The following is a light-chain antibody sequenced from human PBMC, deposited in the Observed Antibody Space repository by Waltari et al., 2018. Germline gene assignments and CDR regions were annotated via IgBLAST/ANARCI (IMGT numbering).Light chain of an antibody. CDR1: NSAVGGYNY. CDR3: SSYTSSSTLV. J-gene: IGLJ3*02. CDR2: EVS. Sequence: QSALTHPASVSGSPGQSITISCTGTNSAVGGYNYVSWYQQHPGKAPKLMIYEVSNRPSGVSNRFSGSKSGNTASLTISGLQAEDEADYYCSSYTSSSTLVFGGGTKLTVL. V-gene: IGLV2-14*01.